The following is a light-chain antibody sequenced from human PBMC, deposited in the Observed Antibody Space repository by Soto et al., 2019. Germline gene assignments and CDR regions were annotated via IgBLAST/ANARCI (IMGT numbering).Light chain of an antibody. CDR2: GAS. Sequence: EIVMTQSPATLSVSPGERATLSCRASQSVSRNLAWYQQKPGQAPRLLIYGASTRATGIPARFSGSGSGTEVTLTISSLQSEDFAVYYCQQYNNWPPMYTFGQGTKLEIK. J-gene: IGKJ2*01. CDR3: QQYNNWPPMYT. CDR1: QSVSRN. V-gene: IGKV3-15*01.